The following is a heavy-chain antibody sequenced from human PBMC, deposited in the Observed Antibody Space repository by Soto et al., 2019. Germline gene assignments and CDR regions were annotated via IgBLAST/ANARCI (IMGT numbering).Heavy chain of an antibody. V-gene: IGHV1-46*01. J-gene: IGHJ6*02. CDR1: GYTFTSYY. Sequence: GASVKVSCKASGYTFTSYYMHWVRQAPGQGLEWMGIINPSGGSTSYAQKFQGRVTMTRDTSTSTVYMELSSLRSEDTAVYYCARDPRDSSSLPVPYYYYGMDVWGQGTTVTVSS. CDR3: ARDPRDSSSLPVPYYYYGMDV. CDR2: INPSGGST. D-gene: IGHD6-13*01.